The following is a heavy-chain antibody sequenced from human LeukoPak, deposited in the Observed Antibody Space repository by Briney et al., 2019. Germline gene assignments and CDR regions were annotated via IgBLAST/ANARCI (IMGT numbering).Heavy chain of an antibody. CDR2: IYYSGNT. J-gene: IGHJ4*02. Sequence: SSETLSLTCTVSGGSMNTYYWSWMRQPPGKGLEWIGYIYYSGNTYYNPSLQSRVTISVDTSKNQFSLKLSSVTTADTAVYFCARAFNNGYYFPSDFWGQGTLVTVSS. CDR3: ARAFNNGYYFPSDF. D-gene: IGHD3-22*01. V-gene: IGHV4-59*01. CDR1: GGSMNTYY.